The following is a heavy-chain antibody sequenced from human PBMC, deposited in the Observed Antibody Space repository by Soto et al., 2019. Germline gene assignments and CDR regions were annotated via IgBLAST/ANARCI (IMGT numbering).Heavy chain of an antibody. CDR1: GFTFSSYW. V-gene: IGHV3-74*01. J-gene: IGHJ5*02. Sequence: GGSLRLSCAASGFTFSSYWMHWVRQAPGKGLVWVSRINSDGSSTSYADSVKGRFTISRDNAKNTLYLQMNSLRAEDTAVYYCARGFGVVIYGWFDPWGQGTLVTVSS. CDR3: ARGFGVVIYGWFDP. CDR2: INSDGSST. D-gene: IGHD3-3*01.